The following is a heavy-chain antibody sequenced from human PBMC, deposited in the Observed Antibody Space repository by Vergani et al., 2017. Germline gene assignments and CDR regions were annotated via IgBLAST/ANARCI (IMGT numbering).Heavy chain of an antibody. CDR1: GFALNRHA. D-gene: IGHD2-2*02. CDR3: VRNRGICAGVGCYTEAWEY. Sequence: QVQLVESGGGVVQPGTSLRLSCVVSGFALNRHAMYWVRQAPGKGLEWVVGISFDGTNEYYPDLVKGRFTISRDIAKNTLYLQVRSLRLEDTGVYHCVRNRGICAGVGCYTEAWEYWGKGTPVTVPS. J-gene: IGHJ4*02. V-gene: IGHV3-30-3*01. CDR2: ISFDGTNE.